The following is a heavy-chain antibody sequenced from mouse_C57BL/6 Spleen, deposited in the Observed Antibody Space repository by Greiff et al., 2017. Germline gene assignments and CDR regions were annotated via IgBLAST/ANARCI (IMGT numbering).Heavy chain of an antibody. Sequence: EVLLVESGGGLVKPGGSLKLSCAASGFTFSSYTMSWVRQTPEKRLEWVATISGGGGNTYYPDSVKGRFTISSDNAKNTLYLQMSSLRSEDTALYYCARSSFYYYGSSYGDYYAMDYWGQGTSVTVSS. V-gene: IGHV5-9*01. CDR2: ISGGGGNT. CDR3: ARSSFYYYGSSYGDYYAMDY. J-gene: IGHJ4*01. CDR1: GFTFSSYT. D-gene: IGHD1-1*01.